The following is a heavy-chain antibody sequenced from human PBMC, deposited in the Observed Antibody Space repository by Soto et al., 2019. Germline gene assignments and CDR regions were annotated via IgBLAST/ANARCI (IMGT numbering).Heavy chain of an antibody. CDR3: ARGREHSSSSAQDFDY. Sequence: SETLSLTCAVYGGSFSGYYWSWIRQPPGKGLEWIGEINHSGSTNYNPSLKSRVTISVDTSKNQFSLKLSSVTAADTAVYYCARGREHSSSSAQDFDYWGQGTLVT. D-gene: IGHD6-6*01. CDR1: GGSFSGYY. J-gene: IGHJ4*02. CDR2: INHSGST. V-gene: IGHV4-34*01.